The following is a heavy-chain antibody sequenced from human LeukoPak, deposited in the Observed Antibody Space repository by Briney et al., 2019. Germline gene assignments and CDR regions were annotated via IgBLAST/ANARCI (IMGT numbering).Heavy chain of an antibody. J-gene: IGHJ5*02. CDR1: GFTFSSYA. Sequence: GGSLRLSCAASGFTFSSYAMSWVRQAPGKGLEWVSAISGSGGSTYYADSVKGRFTIARDNSKNTLYLQMNSLRAEDTAVYYCAKSRSWYGFNWFDPWGQGTLVTVSS. D-gene: IGHD6-13*01. V-gene: IGHV3-23*01. CDR3: AKSRSWYGFNWFDP. CDR2: ISGSGGST.